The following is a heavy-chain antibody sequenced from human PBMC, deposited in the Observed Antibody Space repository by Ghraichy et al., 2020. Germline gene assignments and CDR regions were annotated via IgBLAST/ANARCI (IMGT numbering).Heavy chain of an antibody. V-gene: IGHV4-4*02. J-gene: IGHJ6*03. Sequence: SETLSLTCAVSGDSISSSTWWSWVRQPPGKGLEWIGEIYHSGSTKYNPSLKSRVTISVDKSNNQLFLKLTSVNAADTAVYHCAREAYYYMDVWGKGTTVTVSS. CDR1: GDSISSSTW. CDR3: AREAYYYMDV. CDR2: IYHSGST.